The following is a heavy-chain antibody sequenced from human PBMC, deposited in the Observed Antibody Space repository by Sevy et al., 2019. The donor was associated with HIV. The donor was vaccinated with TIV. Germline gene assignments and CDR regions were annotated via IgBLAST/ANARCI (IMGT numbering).Heavy chain of an antibody. Sequence: GGSLRLSCAASGFTFSTYPMHWVRQAPGRGLEWVAYVYYDGNNKYYADSVKGRFTISRDNSQNTLYLQMNSLRSEDTAVYYCAIDCWTAIDMNNYYWGQGTLVTVSS. CDR1: GFTFSTYP. J-gene: IGHJ4*02. V-gene: IGHV3-30*02. CDR2: VYYDGNNK. CDR3: AIDCWTAIDMNNYY. D-gene: IGHD2-21*02.